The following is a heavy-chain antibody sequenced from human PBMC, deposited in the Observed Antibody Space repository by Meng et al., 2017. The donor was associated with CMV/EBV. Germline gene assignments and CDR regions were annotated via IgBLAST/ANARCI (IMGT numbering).Heavy chain of an antibody. J-gene: IGHJ4*02. CDR3: ARVRGSYSLDY. V-gene: IGHV3-7*01. CDR2: IKQDGSEK. D-gene: IGHD1-26*01. CDR1: EFTFSSFG. Sequence: GESLKISCAASEFTFSSFGMHWVRRAPGKGLEWVANIKQDGSEKYYVDSVKGRFTISRDNAKNSLYPQMNSLRAEDTAVYYCARVRGSYSLDYWGQGTLVTVSS.